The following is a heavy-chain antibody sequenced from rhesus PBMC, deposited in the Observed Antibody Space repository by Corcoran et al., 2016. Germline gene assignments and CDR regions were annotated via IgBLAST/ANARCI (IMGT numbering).Heavy chain of an antibody. CDR3: ARDRGGSRYCDY. V-gene: IGHV4-65*01. D-gene: IGHD6-25*01. Sequence: QVQLQESGPGLVKPSETLSLTCSVSGGSISSSNWWSWIRQPPGKGLEWIGYISGSSGSTYYNPSLKSRVTISTDTSKNQFSLKLSSVTAADTAVYYCARDRGGSRYCDYWGQGVLVTVSS. J-gene: IGHJ4*01. CDR1: GGSISSSNW. CDR2: ISGSSGST.